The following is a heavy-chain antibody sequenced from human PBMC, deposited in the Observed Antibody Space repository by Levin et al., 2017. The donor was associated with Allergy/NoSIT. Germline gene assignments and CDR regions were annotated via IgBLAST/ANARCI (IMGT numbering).Heavy chain of an antibody. D-gene: IGHD2-2*01. CDR1: GGSISSYY. Sequence: SQTLSLTCTVSGGSISSYYWSWIRQPPGKGLEWIGYIYYSGSTNYNPSLKSRVTISVDTSKNQFSLKLSSVTAADTAVYYCARNRIVVVPAAIHWYFDLWGRGTLVTVSS. CDR2: IYYSGST. V-gene: IGHV4-59*08. CDR3: ARNRIVVVPAAIHWYFDL. J-gene: IGHJ2*01.